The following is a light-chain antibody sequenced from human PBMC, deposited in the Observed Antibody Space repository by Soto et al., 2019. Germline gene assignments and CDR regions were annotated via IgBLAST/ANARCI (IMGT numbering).Light chain of an antibody. CDR3: QQRSNWPPT. V-gene: IGKV3-15*01. Sequence: EIVVTQSPATLSVSPGERATLSCRASQSVSSNLGWYQQKPGQAPRLLIYGASTRATGIPARFSGSGSGTNFALTISRLEPEDFALYYCQQRSNWPPTFGQGTRLEIK. CDR1: QSVSSN. J-gene: IGKJ5*01. CDR2: GAS.